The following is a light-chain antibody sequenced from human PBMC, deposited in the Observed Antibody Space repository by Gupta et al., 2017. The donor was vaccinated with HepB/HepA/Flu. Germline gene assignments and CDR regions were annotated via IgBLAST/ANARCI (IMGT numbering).Light chain of an antibody. CDR3: QQFESSPVT. V-gene: IGKV1-9*01. J-gene: IGKJ4*02. CDR2: AAS. Sequence: DIQLTQSPCFLSASVGDRVTITCRASQGISSYLAWYQQRPGKAPNLLIYAASTLQSGVPSRFSGTGSETEFTLTISSLQPEDIATYYCQQFESSPVTFGEGTLLEIK. CDR1: QGISSY.